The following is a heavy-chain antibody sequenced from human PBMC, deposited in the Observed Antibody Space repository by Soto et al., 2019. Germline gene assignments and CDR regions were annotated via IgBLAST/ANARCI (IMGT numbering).Heavy chain of an antibody. Sequence: SVKVSCKASGGTFSSYAISWVRQAPGQGLEWMGGIIPIFGTANYAQKFQGRVTITADESTSTAYMELSSLRSEDTAVYYCARARGYSGQITPPPYFDYWGQGTLVTVSS. D-gene: IGHD5-12*01. CDR1: GGTFSSYA. J-gene: IGHJ4*02. V-gene: IGHV1-69*13. CDR3: ARARGYSGQITPPPYFDY. CDR2: IIPIFGTA.